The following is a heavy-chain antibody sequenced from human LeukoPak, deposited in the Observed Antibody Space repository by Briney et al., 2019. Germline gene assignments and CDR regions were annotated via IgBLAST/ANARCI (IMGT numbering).Heavy chain of an antibody. D-gene: IGHD3-10*01. CDR3: ATYEEGSYFES. CDR2: IYYLGNA. V-gene: IGHV4-39*01. J-gene: IGHJ4*02. CDR1: GGSITTRRYY. Sequence: SETLSLTCSVSGGSITTRRYYWGWIRQSPGKGLEWIGSIYYLGNAYYRPSLSSRATISIDTSKKEISLKLTSVTATDTAMYYCATYEEGSYFESWGQGTLVTVSS.